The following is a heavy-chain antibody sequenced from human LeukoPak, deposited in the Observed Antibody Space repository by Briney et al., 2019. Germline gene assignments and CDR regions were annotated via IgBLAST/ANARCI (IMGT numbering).Heavy chain of an antibody. J-gene: IGHJ4*02. D-gene: IGHD3-3*01. Sequence: SQTLSLTCAISGDSVSSNSAAWNWIRQSPSRGLEWLGRTYYRSKWYNDYAVSVKSRITINPDTSKNQFSLQLNSVTPEDTAVYYCARDLERITIFGVVILFDYWGQGTLVTVSS. CDR2: TYYRSKWYN. V-gene: IGHV6-1*01. CDR3: ARDLERITIFGVVILFDY. CDR1: GDSVSSNSAA.